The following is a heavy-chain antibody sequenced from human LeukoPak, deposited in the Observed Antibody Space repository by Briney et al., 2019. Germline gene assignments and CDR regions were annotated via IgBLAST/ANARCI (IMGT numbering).Heavy chain of an antibody. CDR1: GFTFSSYG. Sequence: GGSLRLSCAVSGFTFSSYGMHWVRQAPGKGLEGVAFIAYDGNNQYYADSVKGRFTISRDNAKNSLFLQMNSLTADDTALYYCARERTTIMSGTAIGGYWGQGTLVTVSS. CDR2: IAYDGNNQ. CDR3: ARERTTIMSGTAIGGY. V-gene: IGHV3-30*02. J-gene: IGHJ4*02. D-gene: IGHD4-11*01.